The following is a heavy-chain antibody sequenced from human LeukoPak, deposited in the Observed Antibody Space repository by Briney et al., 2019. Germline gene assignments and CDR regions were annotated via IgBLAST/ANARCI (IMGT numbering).Heavy chain of an antibody. V-gene: IGHV4-39*01. CDR1: GGSISSSSYY. CDR2: TYYSGST. D-gene: IGHD6-13*01. J-gene: IGHJ4*02. Sequence: SSETLSLTCTVSGGSISSSSYYWGWIRQPPGKGLEWIGSTYYSGSTYYNPSLKSRVTISVDTSKNQFSLKLSSVTAADTAVYYCAKQIAAAGKKDFDYWGQGTLVTVSS. CDR3: AKQIAAAGKKDFDY.